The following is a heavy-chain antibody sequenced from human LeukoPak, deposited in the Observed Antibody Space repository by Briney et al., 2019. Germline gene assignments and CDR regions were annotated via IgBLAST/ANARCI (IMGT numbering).Heavy chain of an antibody. D-gene: IGHD3-22*01. V-gene: IGHV3-33*01. J-gene: IGHJ4*02. Sequence: GGSLRLSCAASGFTFSSYGMHWVRQAPGKGLEWVAVIWYDGSNKYYADSVKGRFTISRDNSKNTLYLQMNSLRAEDTAVYYCARDVYYDSSGYDRSSGDWGQGTLVTVSS. CDR2: IWYDGSNK. CDR3: ARDVYYDSSGYDRSSGD. CDR1: GFTFSSYG.